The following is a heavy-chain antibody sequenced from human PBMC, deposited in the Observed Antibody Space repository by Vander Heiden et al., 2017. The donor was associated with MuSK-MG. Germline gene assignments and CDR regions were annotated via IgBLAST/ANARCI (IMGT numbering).Heavy chain of an antibody. CDR1: GYTFTSYG. CDR2: ISAYNGNT. J-gene: IGHJ4*02. Sequence: QVQLVQSGAEVKKPGASGKVSCKASGYTFTSYGISWVRQAPGQGLEWIGWISAYNGNTNYAQKLQGKVTMTTDTSTSTAYMELRSLRSDDTAVYYCARGSRRVGATREFDYWGQGTLVNVAS. D-gene: IGHD1-26*01. V-gene: IGHV1-18*01. CDR3: ARGSRRVGATREFDY.